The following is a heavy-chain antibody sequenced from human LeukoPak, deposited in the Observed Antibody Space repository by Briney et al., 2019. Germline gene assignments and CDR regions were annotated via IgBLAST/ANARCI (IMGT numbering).Heavy chain of an antibody. CDR3: ARDRRSGVRDFYYGLDV. D-gene: IGHD2-15*01. V-gene: IGHV3-30-3*01. CDR2: ISYDGSNK. J-gene: IGHJ6*02. CDR1: GFTFSSYA. Sequence: GGSLRLSCAASGFTFSSYAMHWVRQAPGKGLEWVAVISYDGSNKHYADSVKGRFTISRDNSKNTLYLQMNSLRAEDTAVYYCARDRRSGVRDFYYGLDVWGQGTTVTVSS.